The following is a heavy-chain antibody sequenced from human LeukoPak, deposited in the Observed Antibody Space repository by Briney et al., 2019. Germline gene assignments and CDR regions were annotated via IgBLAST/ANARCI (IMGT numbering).Heavy chain of an antibody. Sequence: GGSLRLSCAASGFTFSSYSMNWVRQAPGKGLEWVSYISSSSSTIYYADSVKGRFTISRDNAKNSLYLQMNSLRAEDTAVYYCARDSEGGGGDFSDFDYWGQGTLVTVSS. J-gene: IGHJ4*02. D-gene: IGHD2-21*02. CDR3: ARDSEGGGGDFSDFDY. V-gene: IGHV3-48*04. CDR2: ISSSSSTI. CDR1: GFTFSSYS.